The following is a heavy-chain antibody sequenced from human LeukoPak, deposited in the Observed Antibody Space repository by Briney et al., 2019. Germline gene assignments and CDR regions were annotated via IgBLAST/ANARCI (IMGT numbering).Heavy chain of an antibody. Sequence: EASVKVSCKASGGTFSSYAISWLRQAPGQGLEWMGRIIPILGIANYAQKFQGRVTITADKSTSTAYMELSSLRSEDTAVYYCARCVRAWSSSPPGYWGQGTLVTVSS. CDR3: ARCVRAWSSSPPGY. CDR1: GGTFSSYA. D-gene: IGHD6-13*01. J-gene: IGHJ4*02. CDR2: IIPILGIA. V-gene: IGHV1-69*04.